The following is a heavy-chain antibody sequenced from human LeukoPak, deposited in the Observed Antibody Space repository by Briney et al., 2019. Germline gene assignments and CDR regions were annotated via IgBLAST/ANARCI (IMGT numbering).Heavy chain of an antibody. CDR1: GYTFTSYA. CDR2: INTNAGNP. Sequence: ASVKVSCKASGYTFTSYAMNWVRQAPGQGLEWMGWINTNAGNPTYAQGFTGRFVFSLDTSVSTAYLQISSLKAEDTAVYYCARRGGDYYYYYMDVWGKGTTVTVSS. CDR3: ARRGGDYYYYYMDV. V-gene: IGHV7-4-1*02. D-gene: IGHD3-16*01. J-gene: IGHJ6*03.